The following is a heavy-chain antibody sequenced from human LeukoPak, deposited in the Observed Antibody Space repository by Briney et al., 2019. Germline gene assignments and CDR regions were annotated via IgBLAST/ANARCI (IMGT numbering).Heavy chain of an antibody. CDR2: IYSGDSDT. Sequence: GESLKISCKGSGYSFTNYWIGWVRQMPWKGLEWMGIIYSGDSDTRYSPSFQGQVTISADKSISTAYLQWSSLKASDTAMYYCARHPPISYSSTWYWFDPWGQGTLVTVSS. D-gene: IGHD6-13*01. CDR3: ARHPPISYSSTWYWFDP. V-gene: IGHV5-51*01. CDR1: GYSFTNYW. J-gene: IGHJ5*02.